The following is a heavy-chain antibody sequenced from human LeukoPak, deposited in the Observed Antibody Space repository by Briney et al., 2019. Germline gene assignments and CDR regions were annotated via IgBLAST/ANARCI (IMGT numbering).Heavy chain of an antibody. CDR3: AREGRPDAFDI. CDR2: IKQDGSEK. V-gene: IGHV3-7*01. CDR1: GVTLSNYA. Sequence: GGSQRLSCVASGVTLSNYAMSWVRQAPGKGLEWVANIKQDGSEKYYVDSVKGRFTISRDNAKNSLYLQMNSLRAEDTAVYYCAREGRPDAFDIWGQGTMVTVSS. J-gene: IGHJ3*02.